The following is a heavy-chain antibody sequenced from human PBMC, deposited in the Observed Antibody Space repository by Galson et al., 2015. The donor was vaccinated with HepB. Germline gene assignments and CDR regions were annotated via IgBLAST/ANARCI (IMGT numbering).Heavy chain of an antibody. D-gene: IGHD4-17*01. CDR2: ISGGGTST. J-gene: IGHJ4*02. CDR3: ARVAASDYGDHAHFDY. Sequence: SLRLSCAASGFTFSTHAMTWVRQVPGKGLEWLSTISGGGTSTYYTDSVKGRFTISRDNSKNTLCLQMNSLRAEDTAVFYCARVAASDYGDHAHFDYWGQGTLVTVSS. V-gene: IGHV3-23*01. CDR1: GFTFSTHA.